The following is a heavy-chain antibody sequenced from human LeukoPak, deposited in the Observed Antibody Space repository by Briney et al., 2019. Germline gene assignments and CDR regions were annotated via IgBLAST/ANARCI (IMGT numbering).Heavy chain of an antibody. D-gene: IGHD3-16*01. CDR1: GFTFSSYW. J-gene: IGHJ4*02. CDR2: IKQDGSEK. Sequence: GGSLRLSCAASGFTFSSYWMSWVRQAPGKGLEWVANIKQDGSEKYYVDSVKGRFTISRDNAKNSLFLQMNSLRAEDTAVYYCARRVPNEVITDYFDYWGPGTLVTVSS. CDR3: ARRVPNEVITDYFDY. V-gene: IGHV3-7*01.